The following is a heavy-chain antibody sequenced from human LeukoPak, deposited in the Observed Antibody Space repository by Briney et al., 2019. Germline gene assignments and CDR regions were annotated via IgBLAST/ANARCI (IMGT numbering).Heavy chain of an antibody. CDR1: GFTFSTYG. V-gene: IGHV3-30*03. CDR3: ARDLSSGWYFRHDY. J-gene: IGHJ4*02. CDR2: ISYDGSNK. D-gene: IGHD6-19*01. Sequence: GGSLRLSCAASGFTFSTYGMHWVRQAPGKGLEWVAVISYDGSNKYYAESVKGRFTISRDNFKNTLYLQMNSLRAEDTAVYYCARDLSSGWYFRHDYWGQGTLVTVSS.